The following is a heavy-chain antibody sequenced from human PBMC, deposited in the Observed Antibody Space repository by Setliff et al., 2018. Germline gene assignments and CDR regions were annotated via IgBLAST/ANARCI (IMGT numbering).Heavy chain of an antibody. CDR3: ARVVYYASGSSLSYGMDV. CDR2: ISAYNDNK. J-gene: IGHJ6*02. CDR1: GYSFTSYG. V-gene: IGHV1-18*01. Sequence: ASVKVSCKASGYSFTSYGISWVRQAPGQGLEWMGWISAYNDNKNYAQKFQGRVTMTTDTSTNTVFMELRSLRSDDTAMFYCARVVYYASGSSLSYGMDVWGHGTAVTV. D-gene: IGHD3-10*01.